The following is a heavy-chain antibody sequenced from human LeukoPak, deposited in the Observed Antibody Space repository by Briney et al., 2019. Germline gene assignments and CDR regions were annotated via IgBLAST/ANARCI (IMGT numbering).Heavy chain of an antibody. CDR2: IYHSGST. D-gene: IGHD4-17*01. CDR1: GGSISRGDYY. V-gene: IGHV4-30-2*01. Sequence: PSETLSLTCTVSGGSISRGDYYWSWIRQPPGKGLEWIGYIYHSGSTYYNPSLKSRVTISVDRSKNQFSLKLSSVTAADTAVYYCARGYGDSGYFDYWGQGTLVTVSS. CDR3: ARGYGDSGYFDY. J-gene: IGHJ4*02.